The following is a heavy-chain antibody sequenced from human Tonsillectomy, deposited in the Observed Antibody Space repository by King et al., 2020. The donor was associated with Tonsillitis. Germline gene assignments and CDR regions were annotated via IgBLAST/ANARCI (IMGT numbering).Heavy chain of an antibody. V-gene: IGHV3-64D*06. Sequence: VQLVESGGGLVQPGGSLRLFCSASGFTFITYSMHWVRQAPGKGLEYVSTINSNGGTTYYADSVKGRFTISRDNSKNTLYLQMSSLRAEDTAVYYCATGEVRLWFGDLSYAFDIWDQGTMVTVSS. D-gene: IGHD3-10*01. CDR1: GFTFITYS. CDR3: ATGEVRLWFGDLSYAFDI. CDR2: INSNGGTT. J-gene: IGHJ3*02.